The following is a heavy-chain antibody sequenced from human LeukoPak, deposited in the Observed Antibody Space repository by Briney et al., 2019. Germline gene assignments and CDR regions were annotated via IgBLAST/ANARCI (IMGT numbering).Heavy chain of an antibody. CDR3: ARDPIFGVVTIPYFDY. D-gene: IGHD3-3*01. V-gene: IGHV1-69*13. CDR1: GGTFSSYA. J-gene: IGHJ4*02. Sequence: ASVKVSCKASGGTFSSYAISWVRQAPGQGLEWMGGIIPIFGTANYAQKFQGRVTITADESTSTAYTELSSLRSEDTAVYYCARDPIFGVVTIPYFDYWGQGTLVTVSS. CDR2: IIPIFGTA.